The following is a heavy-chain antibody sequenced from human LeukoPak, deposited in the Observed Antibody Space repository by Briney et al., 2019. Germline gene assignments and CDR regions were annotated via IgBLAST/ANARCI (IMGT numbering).Heavy chain of an antibody. Sequence: GGSLRLSCAASGFTFSDYYMSWIRQAPWKGPEWVAYMPQSGDENTYYVDSVKGRLTISRDNAKNSLYLQMNSLRAEDTAVYFCARGGSRGSFDYWGQGTLVTVSS. D-gene: IGHD1-26*01. CDR2: MPQSGDENT. J-gene: IGHJ4*02. CDR3: ARGGSRGSFDY. CDR1: GFTFSDYY. V-gene: IGHV3-7*04.